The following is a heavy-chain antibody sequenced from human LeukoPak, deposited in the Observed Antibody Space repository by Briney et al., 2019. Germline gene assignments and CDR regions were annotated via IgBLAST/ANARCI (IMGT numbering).Heavy chain of an antibody. CDR2: LWSDGTNQ. Sequence: GRSLRLSCAAAGFTFSHYGMHWVRQAPGKGLEWVAVLWSDGTNQYYADSVKGRFTISRDDSGNTVYLQMNSLRPEDTAVYYCAKDAQRGFDYSNSLENWGQGTPVTVST. CDR3: AKDAQRGFDYSNSLEN. CDR1: GFTFSHYG. J-gene: IGHJ4*02. V-gene: IGHV3-33*06. D-gene: IGHD4-11*01.